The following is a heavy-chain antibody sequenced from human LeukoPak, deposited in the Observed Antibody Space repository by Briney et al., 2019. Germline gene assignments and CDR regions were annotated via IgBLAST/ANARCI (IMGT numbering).Heavy chain of an antibody. J-gene: IGHJ5*02. CDR2: INPNSGGT. V-gene: IGHV1-2*02. D-gene: IGHD6-13*01. CDR3: ARFGSSTPKRGGWFDP. CDR1: GYTFTSYY. Sequence: ASVKVSCKASGYTFTSYYMHWVRQAPGQGLEWMGWINPNSGGTNYAQKFQGRVTMTRDTSISTAYMELSRLRSDDTAVYYCARFGSSTPKRGGWFDPWGQGTLVTVSS.